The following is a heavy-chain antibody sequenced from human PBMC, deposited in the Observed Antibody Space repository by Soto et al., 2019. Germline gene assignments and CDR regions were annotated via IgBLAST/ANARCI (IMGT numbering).Heavy chain of an antibody. CDR2: INPNSGGT. CDR1: GYTFTSYG. V-gene: IGHV1-2*04. J-gene: IGHJ4*02. D-gene: IGHD5-18*01. Sequence: ASVKVSCKASGYTFTSYGISWVRQAPGQGLEWMGWINPNSGGTNYAQKFQGWVTMTRDTSISTAYMELSRLRSDDTAVYYCARARGYSYGVFDYWGQGTLVTVSS. CDR3: ARARGYSYGVFDY.